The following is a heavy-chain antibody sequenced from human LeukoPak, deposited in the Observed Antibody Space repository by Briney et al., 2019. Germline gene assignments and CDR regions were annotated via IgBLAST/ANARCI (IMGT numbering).Heavy chain of an antibody. CDR3: ASLYSSSWYDAFDI. V-gene: IGHV4-59*08. D-gene: IGHD6-13*01. J-gene: IGHJ3*02. Sequence: SETLSLTCTVSGGSISSYYWSWIRQPPGKGLEWIGYIYYSGSTNYNPSLTSRVTISVDTSKNQFSLKLRSVTPADTAVYYCASLYSSSWYDAFDIWGQGTMVTVSS. CDR2: IYYSGST. CDR1: GGSISSYY.